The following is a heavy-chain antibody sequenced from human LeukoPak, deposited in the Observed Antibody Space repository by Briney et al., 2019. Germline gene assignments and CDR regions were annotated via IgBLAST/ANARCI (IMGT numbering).Heavy chain of an antibody. J-gene: IGHJ3*01. CDR1: GFTFTSYA. CDR2: ISGSGGST. CDR3: ARKYYYHSSGSYLDVLDF. Sequence: GGSLRLSCAASGFTFTSYAMSWVRQAPGKGLEWVSAISGSGGSTDYADSVKGRFTISRDNSKNTLYLEMNSLRAEDTAAYYCARKYYYHSSGSYLDVLDFWGQGTMVTVSS. D-gene: IGHD3-22*01. V-gene: IGHV3-23*01.